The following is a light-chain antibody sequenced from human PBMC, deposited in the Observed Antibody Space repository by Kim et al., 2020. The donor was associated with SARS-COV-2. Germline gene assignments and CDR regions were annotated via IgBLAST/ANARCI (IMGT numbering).Light chain of an antibody. Sequence: SYELTQPPSVSMSPGQTASITCSGDKLGDKYACWYQQKPGQSPVLVIYQDSKRPSGISERFSGSNSGNTATLTISGTQAMDEADYYCQAWDSSTVVFGGG. V-gene: IGLV3-1*01. CDR2: QDS. CDR3: QAWDSSTVV. J-gene: IGLJ2*01. CDR1: KLGDKY.